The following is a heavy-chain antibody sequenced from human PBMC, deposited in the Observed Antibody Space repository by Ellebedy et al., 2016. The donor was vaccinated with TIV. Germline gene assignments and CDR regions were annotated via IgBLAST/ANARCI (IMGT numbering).Heavy chain of an antibody. J-gene: IGHJ5*02. Sequence: GGSLRLSXAASGFTFDDYAMHWVRQAPGKGLEWVSGISWNSSSIGYADSVKGRFTISRDNAKNSLYLQMNSLRDEDTAVYYCARVPSRCSSTSCYRENWFDPWGQGTLVTVSS. D-gene: IGHD2-2*01. CDR1: GFTFDDYA. V-gene: IGHV3-9*01. CDR2: ISWNSSSI. CDR3: ARVPSRCSSTSCYRENWFDP.